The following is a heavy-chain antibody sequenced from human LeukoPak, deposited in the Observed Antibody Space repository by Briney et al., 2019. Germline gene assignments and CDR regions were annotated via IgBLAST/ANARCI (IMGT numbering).Heavy chain of an antibody. Sequence: GASVKVSCKASGYTFTSYAMHWVRQAPGQRLEWMGWINAGNGNTKYSQKFQGRVTITRDTSASTAYMELSSLRSEDTAVYYCARAPPLYSSSWNWFDPWGQGTLVTVSS. CDR2: INAGNGNT. CDR1: GYTFTSYA. D-gene: IGHD6-13*01. CDR3: ARAPPLYSSSWNWFDP. J-gene: IGHJ5*02. V-gene: IGHV1-3*01.